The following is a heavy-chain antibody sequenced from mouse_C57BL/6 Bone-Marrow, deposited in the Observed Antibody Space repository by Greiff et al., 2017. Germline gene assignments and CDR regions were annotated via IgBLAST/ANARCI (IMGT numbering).Heavy chain of an antibody. CDR1: GYTFTSYW. V-gene: IGHV1-52*01. CDR2: IDPSDSET. CDR3: ERGPSGGRAY. D-gene: IGHD3-1*01. Sequence: QVQLQQPGAELVRPGSSVKLSCKASGYTFTSYWMHWVKQRPIQGLEWIGNIDPSDSETHYNQKFKDKATLPVDTSSSTAYLQPTSLTSADSAGYYCERGPSGGRAYWGQGTLVTVSA. J-gene: IGHJ3*01.